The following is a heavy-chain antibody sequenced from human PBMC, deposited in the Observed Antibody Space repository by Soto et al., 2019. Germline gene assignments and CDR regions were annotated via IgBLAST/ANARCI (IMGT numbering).Heavy chain of an antibody. D-gene: IGHD3-22*01. CDR3: ARVKRVTYYYDSSGYRGRAFDI. J-gene: IGHJ3*02. Sequence: GASVKVSCKASGYTFTGYYMHWVRQAPGQGLEWMGWINPNSGGTNYAQKFQGRVTMTRDTSISTAYMELSRLRSDDTAVYYCARVKRVTYYYDSSGYRGRAFDIWGQGTMVTVSS. CDR1: GYTFTGYY. CDR2: INPNSGGT. V-gene: IGHV1-2*02.